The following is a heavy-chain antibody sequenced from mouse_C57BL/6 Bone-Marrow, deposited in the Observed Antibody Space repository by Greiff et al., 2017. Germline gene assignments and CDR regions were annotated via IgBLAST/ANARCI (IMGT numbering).Heavy chain of an antibody. Sequence: DVKLVESGGGLVQPGGSLKLSCAASGFTFSDYYMYWVRQTPEKRLEWVAYISNGGGSTYYPDTVKGRFTISRDNAKNTLYLQMSRLKSEDTAMYYCARHRAQALYYYAMDYWGQGTSVTVSS. J-gene: IGHJ4*01. CDR2: ISNGGGST. CDR1: GFTFSDYY. V-gene: IGHV5-12*01. CDR3: ARHRAQALYYYAMDY. D-gene: IGHD3-2*02.